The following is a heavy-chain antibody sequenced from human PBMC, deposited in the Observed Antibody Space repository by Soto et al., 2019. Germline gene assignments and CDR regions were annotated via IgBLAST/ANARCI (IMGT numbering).Heavy chain of an antibody. D-gene: IGHD2-2*01. V-gene: IGHV4-39*01. J-gene: IGHJ4*02. CDR2: IYYTEST. Sequence: PSETLSLTCSVSGGSISTGRYYWGWIRQPPGKGLEWIGPIYYTESTSYNPSLRSRVIISVDTSNNHFSLNLRSVTAADTAVYYCARHHQYYSTSCYQVRYFDYWGQGTQVTVSS. CDR1: GGSISTGRYY. CDR3: ARHHQYYSTSCYQVRYFDY.